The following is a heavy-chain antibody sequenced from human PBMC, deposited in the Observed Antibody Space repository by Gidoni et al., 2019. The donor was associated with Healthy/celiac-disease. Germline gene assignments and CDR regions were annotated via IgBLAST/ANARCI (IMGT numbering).Heavy chain of an antibody. Sequence: HVQLPESAPALSTPSETLSLICSVSGGAISPYYWSWLRQPDGKGLEWIGRIYTSGSTNYNPSLKSRVTMSVDTSKNQFSLKLSSVTAADTAVYYCARDGSGYAYYYYYGMDVWGQGTTVTVSS. J-gene: IGHJ6*02. V-gene: IGHV4-4*07. D-gene: IGHD5-12*01. CDR1: GGAISPYY. CDR2: IYTSGST. CDR3: ARDGSGYAYYYYYGMDV.